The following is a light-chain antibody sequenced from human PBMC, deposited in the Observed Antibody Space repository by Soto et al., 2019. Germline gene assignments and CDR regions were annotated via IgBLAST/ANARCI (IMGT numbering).Light chain of an antibody. CDR3: QHYNNWPPWT. V-gene: IGKV3-15*01. Sequence: EVVMTQSPATLSVSPGERATLSXRXXXRXXXXXXWYQQRRGQAPRLLIYGASTRAPGIPARFSGSGSETEFTLTISSLQSEDFAVYYCQHYNNWPPWTFGQGTKVEIK. CDR2: GAS. J-gene: IGKJ1*01. CDR1: XRXXXX.